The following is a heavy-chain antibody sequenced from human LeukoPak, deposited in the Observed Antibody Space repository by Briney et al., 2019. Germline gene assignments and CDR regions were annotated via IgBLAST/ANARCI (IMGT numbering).Heavy chain of an antibody. Sequence: GESLRLSCAASGFTVRGSSLHWVRQASGKGLEWVGRVRSKADYYATAYSASVQGRFTVSRDNSKNTLYLQMNSLRAEDTAVYYCAKCGTKAWFDYWGQGTLVTVSS. CDR2: VRSKADYYAT. V-gene: IGHV3-73*01. CDR3: AKCGTKAWFDY. J-gene: IGHJ4*02. CDR1: GFTVRGSS. D-gene: IGHD2-8*01.